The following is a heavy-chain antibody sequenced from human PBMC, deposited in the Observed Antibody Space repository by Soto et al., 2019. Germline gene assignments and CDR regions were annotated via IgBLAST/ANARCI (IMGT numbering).Heavy chain of an antibody. J-gene: IGHJ6*03. Sequence: PSETLSLTCAVYGGSFSGYYWSWIRQPPGKGLEWIGEINHSGSTNYNPSLKSRVTISVDTSKNQFSLKLSSVTAADTAVYYCARVRITIFGVVKGQDYYYYMDVWGKGTTVTVSS. CDR3: ARVRITIFGVVKGQDYYYYMDV. V-gene: IGHV4-34*01. CDR1: GGSFSGYY. D-gene: IGHD3-3*01. CDR2: INHSGST.